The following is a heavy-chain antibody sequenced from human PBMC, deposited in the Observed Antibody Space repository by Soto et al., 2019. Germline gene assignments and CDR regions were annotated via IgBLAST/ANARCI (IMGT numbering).Heavy chain of an antibody. CDR3: AKEVTVVAGPWYFDC. CDR1: GYTFSMFS. D-gene: IGHD6-19*01. Sequence: QVQLVESGGGVIQPGTSLTLSCEGSGYTFSMFSIHWIRQAPGKGLEWVAVIGHDGIVKQYGDSVKGRFAISRDNSKNIVFLQMSSLGAADTAIYYCAKEVTVVAGPWYFDCWGRGTLVSVSS. CDR2: IGHDGIVK. J-gene: IGHJ2*01. V-gene: IGHV3-30*09.